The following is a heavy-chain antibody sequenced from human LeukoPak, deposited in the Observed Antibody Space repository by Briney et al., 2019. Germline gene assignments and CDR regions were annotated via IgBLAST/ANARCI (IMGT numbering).Heavy chain of an antibody. V-gene: IGHV4-4*02. CDR3: ARAPLYCSGGSCYPYYGMDV. J-gene: IGHJ6*02. Sequence: SETLSLTCAVSGGSISSSNWWSWVRQPPGKGLEWIGEIYHSGSTNYNPSLKSRVTISVDKSKNQFSLKLSSVTAADTAVYYCARAPLYCSGGSCYPYYGMDVWGQGTTVTVSS. D-gene: IGHD2-15*01. CDR2: IYHSGST. CDR1: GGSISSSNW.